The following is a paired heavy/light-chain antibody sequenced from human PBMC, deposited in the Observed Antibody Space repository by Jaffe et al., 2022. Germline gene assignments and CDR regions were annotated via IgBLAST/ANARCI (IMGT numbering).Light chain of an antibody. CDR1: SSDVGGYNY. CDR3: CSYAGSHMEV. Sequence: QSALTQPRSVSGSPGQSVTISCTGSSSDVGGYNYVSWYQQYPDKAPKLMIYDVNKRPSGVPDRFSGSKSGNTASLTISGLQAEDEADYYCCSYAGSHMEVFGGGTKLTVL. V-gene: IGLV2-11*01. J-gene: IGLJ2*01. CDR2: DVN.
Heavy chain of an antibody. V-gene: IGHV4-61*02. CDR1: GGSISSGSHY. D-gene: IGHD3-9*01. CDR2: IYTSGST. Sequence: QVQLQESGPGLLKPSQTLSLTCTVSGGSISSGSHYWNWIRQPAGKGLEWIGRIYTSGSTNYNPSLKSRLTISVDTSKNQFSLKLSSVTAADTAVYYCAREATYYDKLTGYYKSYWYFDLWGRGTLVTVSS. J-gene: IGHJ2*01. CDR3: AREATYYDKLTGYYKSYWYFDL.